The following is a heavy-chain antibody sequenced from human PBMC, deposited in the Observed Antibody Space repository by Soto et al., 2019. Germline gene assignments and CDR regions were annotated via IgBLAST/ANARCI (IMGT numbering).Heavy chain of an antibody. CDR2: IYTSGST. CDR3: AGGLEVRGVYYYYGMDV. CDR1: GGSISSFY. Sequence: SETLSLTCTVSGGSISSFYWSWIRQPAGKGLEWIGRIYTSGSTNYNPSLKSRVTMSVDTSKNQFSLKLSSVTAADTAVYYCAGGLEVRGVYYYYGMDVWGQGTTVTVSS. J-gene: IGHJ6*02. V-gene: IGHV4-4*07. D-gene: IGHD3-10*01.